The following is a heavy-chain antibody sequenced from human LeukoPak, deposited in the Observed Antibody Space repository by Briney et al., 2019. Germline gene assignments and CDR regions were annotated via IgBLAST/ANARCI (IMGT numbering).Heavy chain of an antibody. CDR3: AREVWGPEY. J-gene: IGHJ4*02. CDR2: IKQDGSDK. V-gene: IGHV3-7*01. CDR1: GFTFTKYW. Sequence: GDSLRLSCAASGFTFTKYWMTWVRQAPGKGLEWVGNIKQDGSDKYYMDSVKGRFTISRDNTKNSVYLQMSSLRAEDTAVYYCAREVWGPEYWGQGTLVTVSS. D-gene: IGHD1-14*01.